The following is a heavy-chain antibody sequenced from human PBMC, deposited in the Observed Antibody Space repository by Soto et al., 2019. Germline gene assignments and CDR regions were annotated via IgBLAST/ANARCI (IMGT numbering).Heavy chain of an antibody. CDR1: AFTFSNYN. CDR3: AREGDSSGWYNWFDP. D-gene: IGHD3-22*01. J-gene: IGHJ5*02. Sequence: EVQLVESGGGLVQPGGSLRLSCAASAFTFSNYNMNWVRQAPGKGLEWVSYISSSSTIYYADSVKGRFTISRDNAKTSLYLQMNSLRAEDTAVYYGAREGDSSGWYNWFDPWGQGTLVTVSS. V-gene: IGHV3-48*01. CDR2: ISSSSTI.